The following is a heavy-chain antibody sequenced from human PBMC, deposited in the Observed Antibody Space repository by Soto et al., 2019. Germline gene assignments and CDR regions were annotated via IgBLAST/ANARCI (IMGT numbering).Heavy chain of an antibody. CDR1: GFTFSSYA. D-gene: IGHD3-16*01. J-gene: IGHJ4*02. V-gene: IGHV3-23*01. Sequence: EVQLLESGGGLVQPGGSLRLSCAASGFTFSSYAMSWVRQAPGKGLEWVSAISGSGGSTYYADSVKGRFTISRENAKNARYVQMNRLRDEDRAVYYYAKGGKGCYRGQGALGTVFS. CDR2: ISGSGGST. CDR3: AKGGKGCY.